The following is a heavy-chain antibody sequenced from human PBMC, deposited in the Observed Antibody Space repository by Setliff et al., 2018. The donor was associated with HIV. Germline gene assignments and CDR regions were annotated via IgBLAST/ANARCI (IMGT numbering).Heavy chain of an antibody. J-gene: IGHJ2*01. CDR3: ARVSYYDRSGYYDYWYFDL. V-gene: IGHV1-69*06. CDR1: GGTFSSYA. CDR2: IIPMFGTA. D-gene: IGHD3-22*01. Sequence: SVKVSCKASGGTFSSYAISWVRQAPGQGLEWMGRIIPMFGTANYAQKFQGRVTITADKSTSTAYMELSSLRSEDTAVYYCARVSYYDRSGYYDYWYFDLWGRGTLVTVSS.